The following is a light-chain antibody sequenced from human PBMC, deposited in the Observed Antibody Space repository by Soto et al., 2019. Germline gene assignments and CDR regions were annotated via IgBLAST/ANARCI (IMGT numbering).Light chain of an antibody. Sequence: AIRMTQSPSSFSASTGDRVTITCRASQGISSYLAWYQQKPGKAPKLLIYAASTLQSGVPSRFSGSGSGTDFTLTISCLQSEDVATYYCQQYYSYPPITFGGGTKVEIK. J-gene: IGKJ4*01. V-gene: IGKV1-8*01. CDR1: QGISSY. CDR2: AAS. CDR3: QQYYSYPPIT.